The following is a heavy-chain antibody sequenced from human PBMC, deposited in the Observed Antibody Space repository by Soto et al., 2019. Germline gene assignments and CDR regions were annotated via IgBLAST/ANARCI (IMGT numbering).Heavy chain of an antibody. Sequence: ASGFTFSSYGMHWVRQAPGKGLEWVAVISYDGSNKYYADSVKGRFTISRDNSKNTLYLQMNSLRAEDTAVYYCAKEIALAGMGPFYYYYYGMDVWGQGTTVTVSS. J-gene: IGHJ6*02. CDR1: GFTFSSYG. D-gene: IGHD6-19*01. V-gene: IGHV3-30*18. CDR3: AKEIALAGMGPFYYYYYGMDV. CDR2: ISYDGSNK.